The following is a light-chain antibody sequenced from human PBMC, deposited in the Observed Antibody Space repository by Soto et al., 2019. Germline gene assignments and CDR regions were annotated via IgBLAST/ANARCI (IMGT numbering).Light chain of an antibody. J-gene: IGKJ1*01. CDR2: GGS. Sequence: EIVLTQSPGTVSLSPGERATLSCRASQSVGSRWLAWYQQKPGQAPRVLIYGGSNRATGIPDRFSGSGSGTDFTLTISRLETEDFAVYYCQKYYRSRTFGQGTKVEMK. V-gene: IGKV3-20*01. CDR3: QKYYRSRT. CDR1: QSVGSRW.